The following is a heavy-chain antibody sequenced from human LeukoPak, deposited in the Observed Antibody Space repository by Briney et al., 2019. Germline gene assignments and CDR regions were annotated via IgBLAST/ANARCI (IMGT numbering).Heavy chain of an antibody. Sequence: SETLSLTCSVSADSFSTHYCTWIRQPPGKGLEWIGYISSIGSTNYNPSLKSRVTISVDTSKKQFSLKMNSVTAADTAVYYCARDPTTVTKGFDIWGQGTMVTVSS. D-gene: IGHD4-17*01. CDR1: ADSFSTHY. V-gene: IGHV4-59*11. J-gene: IGHJ3*02. CDR2: ISSIGST. CDR3: ARDPTTVTKGFDI.